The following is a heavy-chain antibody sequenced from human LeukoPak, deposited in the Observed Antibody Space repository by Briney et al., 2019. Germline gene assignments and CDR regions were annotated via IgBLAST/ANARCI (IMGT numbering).Heavy chain of an antibody. V-gene: IGHV1-18*01. CDR2: ISAYNGNT. CDR3: ASSELIVGATWFDY. CDR1: GYTFTSCG. D-gene: IGHD1-26*01. Sequence: VASVKVSCKASGYTFTSCGISWVRQAPGQGLEWMGWISAYNGNTNYAQKLQGRVTMTTDTSTSTAYMELRSLRSDDTAVYYCASSELIVGATWFDYRGQGTLVTVSS. J-gene: IGHJ4*02.